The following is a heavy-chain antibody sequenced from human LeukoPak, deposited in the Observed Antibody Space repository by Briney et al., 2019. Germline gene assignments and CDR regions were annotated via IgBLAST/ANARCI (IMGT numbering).Heavy chain of an antibody. CDR2: INPNSGGT. Sequence: ASVKVSCKASGYTFTGYYMHWVRQAPGQGLEWMGWINPNSGGTNYAQKFQGRVTMTRDTSISTACMELSRLRSDDTAVYYCARVRRYSSSWFRSYYYYMDVWGKGTTVTVSS. V-gene: IGHV1-2*02. CDR1: GYTFTGYY. CDR3: ARVRRYSSSWFRSYYYYMDV. J-gene: IGHJ6*03. D-gene: IGHD6-13*01.